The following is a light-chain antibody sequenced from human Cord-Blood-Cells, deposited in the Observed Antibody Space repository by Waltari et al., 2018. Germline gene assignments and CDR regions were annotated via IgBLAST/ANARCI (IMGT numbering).Light chain of an antibody. CDR3: QQSYSTPYT. V-gene: IGKV1-39*01. Sequence: NQMTQSPSPMSASVGDRVTITCRASQSISSYLNWYQQKPGKAPKLLIYAASSLQSGVPSRFSGSGSGTDFTLTISSLQPEDFATYYCQQSYSTPYTFGQGTKLEIK. CDR1: QSISSY. CDR2: AAS. J-gene: IGKJ2*01.